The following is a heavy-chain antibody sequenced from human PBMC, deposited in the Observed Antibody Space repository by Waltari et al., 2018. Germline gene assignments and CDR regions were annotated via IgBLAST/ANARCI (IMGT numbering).Heavy chain of an antibody. CDR3: ARAESGGMFDYYYGMDV. Sequence: ELQLVESGGGLLQPGGSLRLSCDSSGFNVNTLSTSRVRQALGKGLEWISVIYSGGITYYADSVKGRFTISRDSYRNTLSLQMISLRAEDTAVYYCARAESGGMFDYYYGMDVWGQGTTVTVSS. CDR1: GFNVNTLS. CDR2: IYSGGIT. V-gene: IGHV3-53*01. D-gene: IGHD2-15*01. J-gene: IGHJ6*02.